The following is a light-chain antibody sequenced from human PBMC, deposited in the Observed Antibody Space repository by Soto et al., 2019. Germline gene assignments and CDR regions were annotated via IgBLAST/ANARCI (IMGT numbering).Light chain of an antibody. Sequence: EIVMTQSPATLSVSPGERATLSCRASQSVSSNLAWYQQKPGQAPRLLIYGSSTRATGIPARFSGSGSGTEFTLTISSLQSDDFGVYYCQQYNDWPPWTFGQGTKVEI. CDR2: GSS. J-gene: IGKJ1*01. V-gene: IGKV3-15*01. CDR1: QSVSSN. CDR3: QQYNDWPPWT.